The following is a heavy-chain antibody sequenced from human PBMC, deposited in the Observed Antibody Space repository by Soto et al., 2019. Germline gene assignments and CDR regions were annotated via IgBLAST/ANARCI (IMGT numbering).Heavy chain of an antibody. J-gene: IGHJ4*02. CDR2: TYYRSKWYT. V-gene: IGHV6-1*01. CDR3: ARGSYYSGWV. Sequence: SQTLSLTCAISGDSFSSTITAWSWIRQSPSRGLEWLGRTYYRSKWYTDYAVSVKSRITINPDTSKNQFSLQLSSVTPEDTAVYYCARGSYYSGWVWGQGTLVTVSS. CDR1: GDSFSSTITA. D-gene: IGHD6-19*01.